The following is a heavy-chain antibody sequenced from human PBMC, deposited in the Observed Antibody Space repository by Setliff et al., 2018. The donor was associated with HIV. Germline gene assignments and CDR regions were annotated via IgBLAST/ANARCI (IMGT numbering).Heavy chain of an antibody. V-gene: IGHV4-61*05. CDR3: ARDYSGWYYFDC. Sequence: SETLSLTCTVSGGSISSSSYYWGWIRQPPGKGLEWIGYIYYSGITNYNPSLKSRVTMSVDTSKNQFSLKLSSVTAADTAVYYCARDYSGWYYFDCWGQGTLVTVSS. CDR1: GGSISSSSYY. CDR2: IYYSGIT. J-gene: IGHJ4*02. D-gene: IGHD6-19*01.